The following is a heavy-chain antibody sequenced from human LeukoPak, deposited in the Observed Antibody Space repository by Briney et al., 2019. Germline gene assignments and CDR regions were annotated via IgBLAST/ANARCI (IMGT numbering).Heavy chain of an antibody. Sequence: SETLSLTCTVSGGSISSYYWSWIRQPPGKGLEWIGYIYYTGSTNYNPSLKSRVTISVDTSKNQFSLKLSSVTAADTAAYFCARRKNNWFDPWGQGTLVTVSS. CDR3: ARRKNNWFDP. V-gene: IGHV4-59*08. CDR1: GGSISSYY. CDR2: IYYTGST. J-gene: IGHJ5*02.